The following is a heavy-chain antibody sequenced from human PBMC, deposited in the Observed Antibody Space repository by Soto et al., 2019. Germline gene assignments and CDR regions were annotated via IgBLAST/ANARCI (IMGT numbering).Heavy chain of an antibody. CDR1: GGSIYSSSYY. CDR3: ASGRGTENY. J-gene: IGHJ4*02. CDR2: IHYSGRT. V-gene: IGHV4-39*07. Sequence: SETLSLTCTVSGGSIYSSSYYWGWIRQSPGKGLEWIGSIHYSGRTYDRPSLKSRVTMSVDTSKNQFSLNLRSVTAADTAMYYCASGRGTENYWGQGTLVTVSS. D-gene: IGHD3-10*01.